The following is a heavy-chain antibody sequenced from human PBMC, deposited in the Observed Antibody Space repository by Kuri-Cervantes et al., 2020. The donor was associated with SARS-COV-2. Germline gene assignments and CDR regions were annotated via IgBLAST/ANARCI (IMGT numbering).Heavy chain of an antibody. CDR1: GFTFDDYC. D-gene: IGHD6-13*01. Sequence: ESLMISCAASGFTFDDYCMSWVRQAPGKGLEWVSLISWDGGSTYYADSVKGRFTISRDNSKNSLYLQMNSLRTEDTALYYCAKDRGPGGSSDYYYGMDVWGQGTTVTVSS. CDR2: ISWDGGST. V-gene: IGHV3-43*01. J-gene: IGHJ6*02. CDR3: AKDRGPGGSSDYYYGMDV.